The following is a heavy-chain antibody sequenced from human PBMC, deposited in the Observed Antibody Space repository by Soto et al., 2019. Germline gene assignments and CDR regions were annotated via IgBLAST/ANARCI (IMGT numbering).Heavy chain of an antibody. V-gene: IGHV3-53*02. Sequence: EVQLVETGGDLIQPGGSLRLSCAASGFSVTASNMNWVRQAPGKGLEWVSVIFGADETYYADSVRGRFTISRDNSKNTVYLHMDSLRTEDTALYYCARGGFDWGQGTLVTVSS. D-gene: IGHD3-16*01. CDR2: IFGADET. J-gene: IGHJ4*02. CDR1: GFSVTASN. CDR3: ARGGFD.